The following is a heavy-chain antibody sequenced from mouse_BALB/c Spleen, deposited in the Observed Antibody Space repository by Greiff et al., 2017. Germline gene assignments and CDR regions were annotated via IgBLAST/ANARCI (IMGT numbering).Heavy chain of an antibody. CDR3: TRSRGLRRGFAY. CDR2: IYPGSGST. CDR1: GYTFTSYW. Sequence: LQHPGSELVRPGASVKLSCKASGYTFTSYWMHWVKQRPGQGLEWIGNIYPGSGSTNYDEKFKSKATLTVDTSSSTAYMQLSSLTSEDSAVFYCTRSRGLRRGFAYWGQGTLVTVSA. V-gene: IGHV1S22*01. D-gene: IGHD2-2*01. J-gene: IGHJ3*01.